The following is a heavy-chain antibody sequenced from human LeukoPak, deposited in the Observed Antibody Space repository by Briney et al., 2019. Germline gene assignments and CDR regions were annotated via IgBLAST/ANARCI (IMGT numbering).Heavy chain of an antibody. Sequence: GGSLRLSCAASGFTFSSYSMNWVRQAPGKGLEWVSSISSSSSYIYYADSVKGRFTISRDNAKISLYLQMNSLRAEDTAVYYCARVVVRGVMRNWFDPWGQGTLVTVSS. CDR3: ARVVVRGVMRNWFDP. CDR2: ISSSSSYI. J-gene: IGHJ5*02. V-gene: IGHV3-21*01. CDR1: GFTFSSYS. D-gene: IGHD3-10*01.